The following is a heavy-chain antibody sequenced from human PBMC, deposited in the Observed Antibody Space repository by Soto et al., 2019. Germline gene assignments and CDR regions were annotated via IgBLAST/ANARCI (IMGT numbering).Heavy chain of an antibody. Sequence: QVQLVQSGAEVKKPGSSVKVSCKASGGTFSSYAISWVRQAPGQGLEWMGGIIPIFGTANYAQKFQGRVTITADKSTSTAYMELSSLRSEDTAVYYCARGPYSGSYHPYYYYGMDVWGQGTTVTVSS. CDR2: IIPIFGTA. D-gene: IGHD1-26*01. J-gene: IGHJ6*02. CDR1: GGTFSSYA. V-gene: IGHV1-69*06. CDR3: ARGPYSGSYHPYYYYGMDV.